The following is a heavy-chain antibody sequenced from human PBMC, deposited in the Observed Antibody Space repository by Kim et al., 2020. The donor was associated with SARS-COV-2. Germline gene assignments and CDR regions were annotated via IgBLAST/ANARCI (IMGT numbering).Heavy chain of an antibody. CDR1: GFSFSKYG. CDR3: AKRDGGFYYYSMDF. J-gene: IGHJ6*02. V-gene: IGHV3-30*18. Sequence: GGSLRLSCAASGFSFSKYGMHWVRQAPGKGLEWVAVISYDGSKKYYADSVRGRFTISRDNSKNTLYLQMNSLTTEDTAVYYCAKRDGGFYYYSMDFWGEG. CDR2: ISYDGSKK. D-gene: IGHD3-16*01.